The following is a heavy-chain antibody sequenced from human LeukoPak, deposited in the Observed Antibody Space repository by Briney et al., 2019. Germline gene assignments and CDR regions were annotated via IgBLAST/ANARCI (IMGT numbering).Heavy chain of an antibody. Sequence: GGSLRLSCAASGFTLSSYAMSWVRQAPGKGLEWVSSISGSGGSTYYADSVKGRFTISRDNSKNTLYLQMNSLRAEDTAVYYCAKDRKYSSGAETDDYWGQGTLVTVSS. CDR1: GFTLSSYA. CDR3: AKDRKYSSGAETDDY. CDR2: ISGSGGST. D-gene: IGHD6-25*01. V-gene: IGHV3-23*01. J-gene: IGHJ4*02.